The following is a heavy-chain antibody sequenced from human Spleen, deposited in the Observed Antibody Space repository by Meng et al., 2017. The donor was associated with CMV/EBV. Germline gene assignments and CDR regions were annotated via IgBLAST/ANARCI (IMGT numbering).Heavy chain of an antibody. CDR1: GDGVHGSY. V-gene: IGHV1-2*02. CDR3: SRRQLCSTRPFDD. J-gene: IGHJ4*02. D-gene: IGHD2-21*01. Sequence: GDGVHGSYDHWVRRAHGQGVEWMGVSNPKNGDTINEQRFDNRVTMTTDTYITTNYMELRSLRVDDKAFDYCSRRQLCSTRPFDDWGRGTLVTVSS. CDR2: SNPKNGDT.